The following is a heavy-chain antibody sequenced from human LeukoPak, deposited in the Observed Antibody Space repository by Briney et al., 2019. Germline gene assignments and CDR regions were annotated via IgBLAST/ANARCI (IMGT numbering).Heavy chain of an antibody. V-gene: IGHV3-74*01. CDR3: ARGGFQHGFDN. CDR2: INNDGSDS. CDR1: GFTFINYY. Sequence: PGGSLRLSCVASGFTFINYYIHWVRQAPGKGLVWVSRINNDGSDSIYADSVKGRFTNSRDNAKNTVFLQMNSLTAEDTAVYYCARGGFQHGFDNWGQGVRVTVPS. D-gene: IGHD2-2*01. J-gene: IGHJ4*02.